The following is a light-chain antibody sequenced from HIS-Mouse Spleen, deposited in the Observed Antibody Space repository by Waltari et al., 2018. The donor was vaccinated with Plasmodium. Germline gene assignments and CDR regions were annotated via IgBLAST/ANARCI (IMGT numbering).Light chain of an antibody. Sequence: AIRMTQSPSSFSASTGDRVTITCRASQGIRSYLAWYQQKPGKAPKLLIYAASTLQSGVPSRFSGSGSGTDFTLTISCLQSEDFATYYCQQYDSYPLTFGGGTKVEIK. V-gene: IGKV1-8*01. CDR1: QGIRSY. CDR3: QQYDSYPLT. CDR2: AAS. J-gene: IGKJ4*01.